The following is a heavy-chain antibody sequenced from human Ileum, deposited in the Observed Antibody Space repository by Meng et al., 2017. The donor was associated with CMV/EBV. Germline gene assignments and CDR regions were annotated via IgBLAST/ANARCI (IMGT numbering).Heavy chain of an antibody. J-gene: IGHJ4*02. CDR1: GGSSSGYY. CDR3: ASGKSNLEY. D-gene: IGHD4-11*01. Sequence: QVQLQEWGAGLLKPSETLSLTCAVYGGSSSGYYWSWIRQVPGKGLEWIGEFNHYGSTNYNPSLKSRVTISVDTSKNQFSLNLSSVTAADTAVYYCASGKSNLEYWGQGTLVTVSS. V-gene: IGHV4-34*01. CDR2: FNHYGST.